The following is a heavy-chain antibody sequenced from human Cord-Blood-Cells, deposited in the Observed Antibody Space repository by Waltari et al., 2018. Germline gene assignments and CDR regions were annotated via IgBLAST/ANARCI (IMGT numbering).Heavy chain of an antibody. J-gene: IGHJ3*02. CDR3: ARALTGEELRNAFDI. D-gene: IGHD7-27*01. Sequence: QVQLQQWGAGLLKPSETLSLTCAVYGGPFSGYYWSWIRQPPGKGLEWIGEINHSGSTNYNPSLKSRVTISVDTSKNQFSLKLSSVTAADTAVYYCARALTGEELRNAFDIWGQGTMVTVSS. V-gene: IGHV4-34*01. CDR1: GGPFSGYY. CDR2: INHSGST.